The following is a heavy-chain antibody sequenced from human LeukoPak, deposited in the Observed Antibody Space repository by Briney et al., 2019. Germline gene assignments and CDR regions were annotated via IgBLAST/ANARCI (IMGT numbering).Heavy chain of an antibody. CDR2: INHSGST. V-gene: IGHV4-34*01. J-gene: IGHJ4*02. Sequence: PSETLSLTCAVYGGSFSGYYWGWIRQPPGKGLEWIGEINHSGSTNYNPSLKSRVTISVDTSKNQFSLKLSSVTAADTAVYYCARVRISSPPRYFDYWGQGTLVTVSS. CDR3: ARVRISSPPRYFDY. D-gene: IGHD6-6*01. CDR1: GGSFSGYY.